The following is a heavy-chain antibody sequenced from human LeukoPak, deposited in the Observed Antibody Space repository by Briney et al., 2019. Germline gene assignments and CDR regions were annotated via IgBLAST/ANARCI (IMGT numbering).Heavy chain of an antibody. CDR1: VFTFDDYA. J-gene: IGHJ6*03. CDR3: AKDVSSGWYYYYYYMDV. Sequence: GGSLRLSCAASVFTFDDYAMHWVRQAPGKGLEWVSLISGDGGSTYYADSVKGRFTISRDNSKNSLYLQMNSLRTEDTALYYCAKDVSSGWYYYYYYMDVWGKGTTVTVSS. V-gene: IGHV3-43*02. D-gene: IGHD6-19*01. CDR2: ISGDGGST.